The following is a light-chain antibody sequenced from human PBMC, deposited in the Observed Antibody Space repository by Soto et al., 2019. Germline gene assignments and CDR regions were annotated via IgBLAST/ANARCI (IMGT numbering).Light chain of an antibody. CDR1: SSDVGGYYF. J-gene: IGLJ3*02. Sequence: QSALTQPASVSGSPGQSITISCTGVSSDVGGYYFVSWYQHHSDKAPQLMIYEGTKRPSGVSNRFSGSKSDNTASLTISGLQAVDEADYYCCSYANTTTVFGGGTKVTVL. CDR2: EGT. CDR3: CSYANTTTV. V-gene: IGLV2-23*01.